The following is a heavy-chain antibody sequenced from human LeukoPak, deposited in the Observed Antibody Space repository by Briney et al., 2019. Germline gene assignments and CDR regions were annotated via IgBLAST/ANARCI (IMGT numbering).Heavy chain of an antibody. V-gene: IGHV1-2*02. J-gene: IGHJ5*02. D-gene: IGHD3-3*01. CDR3: ARTLRYYDFWSGPRGWFDP. Sequence: ASVKVSCKASGYTFTYYSINWVRQAPGQGLEWMGWINPNSGGTYFAQKFQGRVTITRNTSISTAYMELSSLRSEDTAVYYCARTLRYYDFWSGPRGWFDPWGQGTLVTVSS. CDR2: INPNSGGT. CDR1: GYTFTYYS.